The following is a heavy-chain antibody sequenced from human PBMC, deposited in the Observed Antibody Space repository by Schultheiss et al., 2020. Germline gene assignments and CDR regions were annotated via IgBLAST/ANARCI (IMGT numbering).Heavy chain of an antibody. CDR3: ARGGDIKY. D-gene: IGHD3-9*01. J-gene: IGHJ4*02. CDR1: GSIFRGYY. V-gene: IGHV1-2*02. CDR2: INPSSGGT. Sequence: ASVKVSCKASGSIFRGYYIHWVRQAPGQGFEWMGWINPSSGGTNYAQKFQGRVTMTRATSITTAYMELSSLTSDDTAVYYCARGGDIKYWGQGSLVTVSS.